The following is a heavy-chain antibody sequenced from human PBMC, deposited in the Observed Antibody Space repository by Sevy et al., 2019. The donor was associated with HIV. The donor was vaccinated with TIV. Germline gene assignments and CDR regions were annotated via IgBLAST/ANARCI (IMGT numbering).Heavy chain of an antibody. V-gene: IGHV1-24*01. D-gene: IGHD3-22*01. Sequence: ASVKVSCKVSGYTHTELSMHWVRQAPGKGLEWMGRFDPEDGEIIYAQKFQGRVTMTEDTSTDTAYIELSSLGSEDTAVYYCAIACEYCSDNSGYFDYWGQGTLVTVSS. J-gene: IGHJ4*02. CDR1: GYTHTELS. CDR3: AIACEYCSDNSGYFDY. CDR2: FDPEDGEI.